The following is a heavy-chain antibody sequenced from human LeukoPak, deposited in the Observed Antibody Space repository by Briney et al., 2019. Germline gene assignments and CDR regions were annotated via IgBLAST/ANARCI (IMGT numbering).Heavy chain of an antibody. V-gene: IGHV4-39*01. J-gene: IGHJ4*02. CDR3: ARQGDTEL. CDR1: GGSISSSSYY. D-gene: IGHD5-18*01. Sequence: SETLSLTCTVSGGSISSSSYYWGWIRQPPGKELEWIGSIYYSGSTYYNQSLNSRVNISVDTSNKQFSLKLSSVTAADTAVYSCARQGDTELWGQGTLVTVPS. CDR2: IYYSGST.